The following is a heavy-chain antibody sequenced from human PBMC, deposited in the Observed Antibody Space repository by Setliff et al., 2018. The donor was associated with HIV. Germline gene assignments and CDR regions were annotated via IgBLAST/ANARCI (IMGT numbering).Heavy chain of an antibody. CDR3: ARDRHYYGSGSYGP. D-gene: IGHD3-10*01. CDR2: IYDSGAT. V-gene: IGHV4-4*07. CDR1: GAGIISYS. J-gene: IGHJ5*02. Sequence: SETLSLTCTVSGAGIISYSWSWIRQPAGKGLEWIGRIYDSGATNYKPSLKSRVTMSIDKSNNQFSLYLTSVTAADTAIYYCARDRHYYGSGSYGPWGQGILVTVSS.